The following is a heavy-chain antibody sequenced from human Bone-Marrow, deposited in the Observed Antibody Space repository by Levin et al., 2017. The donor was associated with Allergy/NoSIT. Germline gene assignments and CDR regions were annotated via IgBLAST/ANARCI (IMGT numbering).Heavy chain of an antibody. CDR2: IWNDGSNK. CDR3: ARAGYNDYRVPYYAMDL. J-gene: IGHJ6*02. CDR1: GFTFRIYG. Sequence: GGSLRLSCAASGFTFRIYGMHWVRQAPGKGLTWVAFIWNDGSNKYYADSVEGRFTISRDNSKNTLSLQMNTLGAEDAGVYYCARAGYNDYRVPYYAMDLWGQGTAVTVS. D-gene: IGHD1-1*01. V-gene: IGHV3-33*01.